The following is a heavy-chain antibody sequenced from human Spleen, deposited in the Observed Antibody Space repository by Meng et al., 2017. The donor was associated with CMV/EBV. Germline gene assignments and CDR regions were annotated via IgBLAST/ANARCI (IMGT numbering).Heavy chain of an antibody. Sequence: SETLSLTCTVSGGSMSSGDYFWSWIRQPPGKGLEWIGYIYSSGSPYYNPSLESRVTMSVDMSRNQFSLKLPSVTAADTAVYYCARVGVLTGPDYWGQGTLVTVSS. CDR1: GGSMSSGDYF. V-gene: IGHV4-30-4*08. CDR3: ARVGVLTGPDY. CDR2: IYSSGSP. J-gene: IGHJ4*02. D-gene: IGHD3-9*01.